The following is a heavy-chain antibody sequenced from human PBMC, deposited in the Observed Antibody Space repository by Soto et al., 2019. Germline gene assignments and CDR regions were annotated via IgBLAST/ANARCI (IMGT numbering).Heavy chain of an antibody. J-gene: IGHJ6*02. D-gene: IGHD2-8*01. V-gene: IGHV3-73*01. CDR3: TRPGTRPYFPFHEGMDV. CDR1: GFTFSGSA. Sequence: EVQLVESGGGLVQPGGSLKLSCAASGFTFSGSAMHWVRQASGKGLEWVGRIRSKANSYATAYAASVKGMFTISRDDSKNKGYLQMDSGKTEDTAVYYCTRPGTRPYFPFHEGMDVWGQGTTVTVSS. CDR2: IRSKANSYAT.